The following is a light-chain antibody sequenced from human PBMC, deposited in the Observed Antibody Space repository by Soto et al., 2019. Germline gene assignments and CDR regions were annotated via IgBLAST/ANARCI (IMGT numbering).Light chain of an antibody. V-gene: IGKV1-5*01. CDR1: QSISSW. Sequence: DIQMTQSPSTLSASVGDGVTITCRASQSISSWLAWYQQKPGKAPNLLIYDASSLESGVPSRFSGSGSGTDFTLTINGLQPDDFAIYYCQQYISYRAFGQGTQVDIK. J-gene: IGKJ1*01. CDR3: QQYISYRA. CDR2: DAS.